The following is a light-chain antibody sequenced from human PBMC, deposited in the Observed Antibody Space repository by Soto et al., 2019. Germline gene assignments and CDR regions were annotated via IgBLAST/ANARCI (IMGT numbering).Light chain of an antibody. CDR2: GAS. CDR3: QKRSNWPPVT. CDR1: QSVNSN. Sequence: ETVMTQSPAPLSVSPGESATLSCRASQSVNSNLAWYQQKLGQAPRVLIFGASNRATGIPARFSGSGSGTDFTLTISRLEPEDFAVYYCQKRSNWPPVTVGGGTKVDIK. J-gene: IGKJ4*01. V-gene: IGKV3-11*01.